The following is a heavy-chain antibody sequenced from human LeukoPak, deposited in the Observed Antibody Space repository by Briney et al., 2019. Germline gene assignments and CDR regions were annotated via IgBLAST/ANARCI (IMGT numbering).Heavy chain of an antibody. CDR2: IIPILGIA. CDR1: VGTFSSCA. V-gene: IGHV1-69*04. CDR3: ARDGDSSSYATPQRTPGAP. D-gene: IGHD6-13*01. J-gene: IGHJ5*02. Sequence: SLNVAFKASVGTFSSCAISGVRQAPGQGREWMGRIIPILGIANYAQKVQGRVTITADKSTSTAYMELSSLRAEDTAVYYCARDGDSSSYATPQRTPGAPWGQGTLVTVSS.